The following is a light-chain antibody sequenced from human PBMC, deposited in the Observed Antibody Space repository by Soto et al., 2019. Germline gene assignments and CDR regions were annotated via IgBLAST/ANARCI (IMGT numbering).Light chain of an antibody. CDR3: SSYTSTTTVRSV. V-gene: IGLV2-14*01. CDR2: DVS. Sequence: QSVLAQPASVSGSPGQSITISCTGTSSDIGDSNFVSWYQHHPGKAPKLLIYDVSDRPSRISSRFSGSKSANTASLTISGLQAEDEALYYCSSYTSTTTVRSVFGTGTKVTVL. CDR1: SSDIGDSNF. J-gene: IGLJ1*01.